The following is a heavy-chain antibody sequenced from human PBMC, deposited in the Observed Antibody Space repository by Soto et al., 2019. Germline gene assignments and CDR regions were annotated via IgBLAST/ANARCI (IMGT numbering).Heavy chain of an antibody. V-gene: IGHV3-30*03. J-gene: IGHJ5*02. D-gene: IGHD1-26*01. CDR1: GFSISTYG. CDR3: ARPYRDMANWFHP. CDR2: ISRDGSNK. Sequence: QVQLVESGGGVVQPGRSLRLSCVASGFSISTYGMHWVRQAPGKGLEWVAVISRDGSNKLYADSVKGRFSISRDNTKNTLYLQVSSLRVEDTAVYYCARPYRDMANWFHPWGQGTQVTVSS.